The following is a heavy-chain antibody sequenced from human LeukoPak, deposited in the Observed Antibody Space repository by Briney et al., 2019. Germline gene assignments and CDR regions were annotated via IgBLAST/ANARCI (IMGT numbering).Heavy chain of an antibody. CDR2: IRYDGSDK. CDR3: AKGRGRSYPHYYMDV. Sequence: GGSLRLSCAASGFTFSSYGMHWVRQAPGKGLEWVAFIRYDGSDKYYADSVKGRFTISKDNSKNTLYLQMNSLRAEDTAVYYCAKGRGRSYPHYYMDVWGKGTTVTVSS. J-gene: IGHJ6*03. CDR1: GFTFSSYG. D-gene: IGHD1-26*01. V-gene: IGHV3-30*02.